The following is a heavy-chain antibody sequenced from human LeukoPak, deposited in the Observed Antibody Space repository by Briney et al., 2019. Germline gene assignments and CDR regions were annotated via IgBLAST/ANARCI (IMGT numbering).Heavy chain of an antibody. D-gene: IGHD4-17*01. CDR2: IWYDGSNK. J-gene: IGHJ6*02. CDR3: ARDPDYGDYNYYYGMDV. Sequence: GGSLRLSCAASGFTFSSYGMHWVRQAPGKGLEWVAVIWYDGSNKYYADSVKGRFTISRDNSKNTLYLQMNSLRAEDTAVYYCARDPDYGDYNYYYGMDVWGQGTTVTVSS. CDR1: GFTFSSYG. V-gene: IGHV3-33*01.